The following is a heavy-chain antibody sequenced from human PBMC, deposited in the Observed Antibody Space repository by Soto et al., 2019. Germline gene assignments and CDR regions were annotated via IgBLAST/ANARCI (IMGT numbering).Heavy chain of an antibody. CDR3: ARDAVAGIYYFDY. Sequence: PSETLSLTCTVSGGSISSYYWSWIRQPPGKGLEWIGYIYYSGSTNYNPSLKSRVTISVDTSKNQFSLKLSSVTAADTAVYYCARDAVAGIYYFDYWGQGTLVTVSS. J-gene: IGHJ4*02. D-gene: IGHD6-19*01. V-gene: IGHV4-59*01. CDR1: GGSISSYY. CDR2: IYYSGST.